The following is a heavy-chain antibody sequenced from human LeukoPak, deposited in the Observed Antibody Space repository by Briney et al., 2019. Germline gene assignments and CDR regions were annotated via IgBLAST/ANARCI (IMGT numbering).Heavy chain of an antibody. J-gene: IGHJ4*02. V-gene: IGHV1-18*01. CDR2: ISTYNGNT. Sequence: ASVKVSCRASGYTFTSYGISWVRQAPGQGLEWMGWISTYNGNTNYAQVLQGRITMTTDTSTSTAYMELRSLRSDDTAVYYCARGKPVYFYGPGSYLASPFDSWGQGTLVTVSS. CDR3: ARGKPVYFYGPGSYLASPFDS. CDR1: GYTFTSYG. D-gene: IGHD3-10*01.